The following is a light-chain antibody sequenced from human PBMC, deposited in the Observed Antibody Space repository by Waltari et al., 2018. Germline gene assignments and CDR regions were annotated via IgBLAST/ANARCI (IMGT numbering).Light chain of an antibody. CDR3: GSWDSSLSGHV. J-gene: IGLJ1*01. V-gene: IGLV1-51*01. CDR2: DGE. Sequence: QSVLTPPPSVSAAPGQKVTISCFGRPSHLGHNYVSWYQHFPGTAPKPLLYDGEKRPSGIRDRFSGSKSGTSATLDITGLQTGDEADYYCGSWDSSLSGHVFGTGTKVTVL. CDR1: PSHLGHNY.